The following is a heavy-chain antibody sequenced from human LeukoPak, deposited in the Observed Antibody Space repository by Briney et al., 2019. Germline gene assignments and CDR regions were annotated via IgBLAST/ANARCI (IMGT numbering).Heavy chain of an antibody. D-gene: IGHD3-3*01. CDR3: ARGQDYDFWRAYYYMDV. V-gene: IGHV4-59*01. J-gene: IGHJ6*03. CDR1: GGSISSCY. CDR2: IYYSGST. Sequence: PSQTLSLTCTVSGGSISSCYWSWIRQPPGKGLEWIGYIYYSGSTNYNPSLRSRVTISVDTSKNQFSLKLSSVTAADTAVYYCARGQDYDFWRAYYYMDVWGKGTTVTVSS.